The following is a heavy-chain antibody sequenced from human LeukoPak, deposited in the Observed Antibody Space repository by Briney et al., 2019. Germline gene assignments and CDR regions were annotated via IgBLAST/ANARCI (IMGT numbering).Heavy chain of an antibody. CDR3: AREPLRYFDWVYGMDV. V-gene: IGHV4-34*01. CDR2: INHSGRT. D-gene: IGHD3-9*01. CDR1: GGSFSGYY. Sequence: PSETLSLTCAVYGGSFSGYYWSWIRQPPGRGLEWMGEINHSGRTKYNPSLKRRDTISVDTSKNQCSLKLSSVTAADTAVYYCAREPLRYFDWVYGMDVWGKGTTVTVSS. J-gene: IGHJ6*04.